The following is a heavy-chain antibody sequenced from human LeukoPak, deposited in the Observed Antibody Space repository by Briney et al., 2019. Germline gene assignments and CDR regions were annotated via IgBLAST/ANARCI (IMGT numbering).Heavy chain of an antibody. CDR3: ARGPAMVRGVNWFDP. CDR2: INPNSGGT. CDR1: GYTFTGYY. D-gene: IGHD3-10*01. V-gene: IGHV1-2*02. Sequence: ASVKVSCKASGYTFTGYYMHWVRQAPGQGLEWMGWINPNSGGTNYAQKFQGRVTMTRDTSISTAYMELSRLRSDDTAVYYCARGPAMVRGVNWFDPWGQGTLVTVSS. J-gene: IGHJ5*02.